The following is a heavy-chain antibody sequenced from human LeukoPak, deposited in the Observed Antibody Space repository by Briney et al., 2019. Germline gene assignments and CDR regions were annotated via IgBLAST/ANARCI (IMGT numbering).Heavy chain of an antibody. CDR1: GYTFTGYY. CDR2: INPSGGST. V-gene: IGHV1-46*01. J-gene: IGHJ6*02. D-gene: IGHD5-12*01. CDR3: ARDFIVATIGEYYYYGMDV. Sequence: PTASVKVSCKASGYTFTGYYMHWVRQAPGQGLEWMGIINPSGGSTSYAQKFQGRATMTRDTSTSTVYMELSSLRSEDTAVYYCARDFIVATIGEYYYYGMDVWGQGTTVTVSS.